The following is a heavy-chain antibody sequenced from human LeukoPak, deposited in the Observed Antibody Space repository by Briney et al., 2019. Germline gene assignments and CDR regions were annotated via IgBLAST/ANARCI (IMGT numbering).Heavy chain of an antibody. Sequence: SETLSLTCTVSGGSISSSSYYWGWIRQPPGKGLEWIGSIYYSGSTYYNPSLKSRVTIAVDTSKNQFSLKLSSVTAADTAVYYCARAYSRTRINWFDPWGQGTLVTVSS. CDR1: GGSISSSSYY. J-gene: IGHJ5*02. CDR2: IYYSGST. V-gene: IGHV4-39*01. CDR3: ARAYSRTRINWFDP. D-gene: IGHD5-18*01.